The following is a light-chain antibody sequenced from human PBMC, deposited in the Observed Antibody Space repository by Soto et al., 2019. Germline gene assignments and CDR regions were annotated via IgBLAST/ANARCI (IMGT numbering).Light chain of an antibody. V-gene: IGKV3-15*01. Sequence: EVVMTQSPATLSVSPGERATLSCRASQNIRKNLAWYRQTPGQAPRLLVYSATTRAAGVPPRFSGSGSGTEFTLTISSLQSEDSAVYYCQQYDNWPPLTFGQGTKLEI. CDR2: SAT. CDR1: QNIRKN. CDR3: QQYDNWPPLT. J-gene: IGKJ1*01.